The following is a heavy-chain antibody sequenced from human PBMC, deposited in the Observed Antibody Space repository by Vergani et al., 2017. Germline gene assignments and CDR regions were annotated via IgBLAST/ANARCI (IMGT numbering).Heavy chain of an antibody. V-gene: IGHV2-70*04. J-gene: IGHJ3*02. CDR3: AQILSKNGYNYEAFDI. CDR1: GFSLTSSGMR. CDR2: IDWDDDK. D-gene: IGHD5-24*01. Sequence: QVTFKESGPALVNPRQALTLTCTFSGFSLTSSGMRVSWFRQSPGKALEWLARIDWDDDKFYDRSLKTRLTISKDTSKNQVVLRMTNMDPVDTAMYYCAQILSKNGYNYEAFDIWGQGTMVIVSS.